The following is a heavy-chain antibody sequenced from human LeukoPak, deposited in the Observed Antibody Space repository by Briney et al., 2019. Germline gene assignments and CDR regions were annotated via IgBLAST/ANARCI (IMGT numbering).Heavy chain of an antibody. CDR3: ARPRACSSTSCLNY. D-gene: IGHD2-2*01. CDR1: GYAFSSYD. Sequence: AAVKVSFKASGYAFSSYDLNWVRQPTGQGLEWMGWMNPNSGNRGYAQKFQGRVTITRNTSIGTAYMELSSLRSEDTAVYYCARPRACSSTSCLNYWGQGTLVTVSS. J-gene: IGHJ4*02. CDR2: MNPNSGNR. V-gene: IGHV1-8*01.